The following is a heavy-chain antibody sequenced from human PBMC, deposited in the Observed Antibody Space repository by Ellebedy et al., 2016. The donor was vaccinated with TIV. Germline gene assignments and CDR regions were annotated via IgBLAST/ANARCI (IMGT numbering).Heavy chain of an antibody. CDR3: AREDGDYPVDAFDV. CDR2: VSYDGNKK. D-gene: IGHD4-17*01. V-gene: IGHV3-30*03. Sequence: GGSLRLSXAGSGFTFGGFGIHWVRQAPGKGLEWVAVVSYDGNKKFYSDSVKGRFTISRDNSKNTVHPHMNTLRSDDTAIYYCAREDGDYPVDAFDVWGQGTRVTVSS. J-gene: IGHJ3*01. CDR1: GFTFGGFG.